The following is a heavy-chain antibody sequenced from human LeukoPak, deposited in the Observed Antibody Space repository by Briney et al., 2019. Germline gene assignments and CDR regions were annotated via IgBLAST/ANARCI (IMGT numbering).Heavy chain of an antibody. CDR3: HCSGGNCYTP. J-gene: IGHJ5*02. Sequence: PGGSLRLSCAASAFTFSKYAMSWVRQAPGKGLEWVSGISGSGGSTYYADSVKGRFIISRDNSKNTLYLQMNSLRAEDTAVYYCHCSGGNCYTPWGQGTLVTVSS. D-gene: IGHD2-15*01. CDR1: AFTFSKYA. CDR2: ISGSGGST. V-gene: IGHV3-23*01.